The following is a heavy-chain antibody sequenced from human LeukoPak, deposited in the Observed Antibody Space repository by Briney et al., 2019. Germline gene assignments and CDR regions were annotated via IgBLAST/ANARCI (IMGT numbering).Heavy chain of an antibody. CDR3: ARDRQWLVRHFFDF. D-gene: IGHD6-19*01. V-gene: IGHV3-30*03. J-gene: IGHJ4*02. CDR2: TSSDGSSR. CDR1: GFSLSAYG. Sequence: PGGSLRLSCAASGFSLSAYGMDWVRQAPGKGLEWVALTSSDGSSRYAESVKGRFTISRDNSKNTVFLQMNTLSREDTATYYCARDRQWLVRHFFDFWGQGTLVTVSS.